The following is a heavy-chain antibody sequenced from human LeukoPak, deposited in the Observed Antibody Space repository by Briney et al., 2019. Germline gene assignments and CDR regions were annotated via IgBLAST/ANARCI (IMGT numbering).Heavy chain of an antibody. CDR3: ARGPGDYYGSGTYFYYFDY. Sequence: GGSLRISCAASGFTFSNYYMSWIRQAPGKGLEWISYITSSGVTIYYADSVKGRFTISRDNAKNSLYLHMNSLRAEDAAVYYCARGPGDYYGSGTYFYYFDYWGQGTLVTVSS. CDR2: ITSSGVTI. J-gene: IGHJ4*02. D-gene: IGHD3-10*01. V-gene: IGHV3-11*01. CDR1: GFTFSNYY.